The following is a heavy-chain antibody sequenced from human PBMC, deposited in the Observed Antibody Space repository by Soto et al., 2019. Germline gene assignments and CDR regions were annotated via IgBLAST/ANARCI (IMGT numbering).Heavy chain of an antibody. Sequence: QVQLVQSGAEVKKPGSSVKVSCKASGGTFSSYTISWVRQAPGQGLEWMGRIIPILGIANYAQKFQGRVTSTADKSTSRDYMELSSLRSEDTAVYYCARDLETTVTTYGMDVWGQGTTVTVSS. D-gene: IGHD4-17*01. CDR1: GGTFSSYT. J-gene: IGHJ6*02. CDR2: IIPILGIA. V-gene: IGHV1-69*08. CDR3: ARDLETTVTTYGMDV.